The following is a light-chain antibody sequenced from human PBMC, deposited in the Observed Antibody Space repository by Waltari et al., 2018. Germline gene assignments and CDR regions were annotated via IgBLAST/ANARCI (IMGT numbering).Light chain of an antibody. Sequence: ETVMTQSPAPLSVSPGERASLTCRASQSVSINLAWYQQKPGQAPRLLIYGASTRATGIPARFSGSGSGTEFTLTISSLQSEDFAVYYCQQYNNWPPWTFGQGTKVEIK. CDR3: QQYNNWPPWT. CDR1: QSVSIN. V-gene: IGKV3-15*01. CDR2: GAS. J-gene: IGKJ1*01.